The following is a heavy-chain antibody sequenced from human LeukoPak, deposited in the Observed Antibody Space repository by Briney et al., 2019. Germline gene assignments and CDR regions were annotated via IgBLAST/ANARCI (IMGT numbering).Heavy chain of an antibody. D-gene: IGHD6-19*01. Sequence: ASVKVSCTASGYTFTGHAMNWVRQAPGQGPEWMGYINTKTGNPTYAQGFTGRFVFSLDTSVSTAYLQISSLKPEDTGVYYCAKGGWVAVTGMDSWGQGTLVTVSS. V-gene: IGHV7-4-1*02. CDR2: INTKTGNP. CDR3: AKGGWVAVTGMDS. CDR1: GYTFTGHA. J-gene: IGHJ4*02.